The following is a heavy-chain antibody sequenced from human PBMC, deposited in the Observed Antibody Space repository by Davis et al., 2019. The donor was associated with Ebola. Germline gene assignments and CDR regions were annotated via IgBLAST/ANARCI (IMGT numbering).Heavy chain of an antibody. Sequence: SETLSLTCAVYGGSFSGYYWSWIRQPPGKGLEWIGEINHSGSTNYNPSLKSRVTISVDTCKNQFSLKLSSVTAADTAVYYCARGRLTSNSVVVTASHFDYWGQGTLVIVSS. CDR1: GGSFSGYY. J-gene: IGHJ4*02. V-gene: IGHV4-34*01. D-gene: IGHD2-21*02. CDR3: ARGRLTSNSVVVTASHFDY. CDR2: INHSGST.